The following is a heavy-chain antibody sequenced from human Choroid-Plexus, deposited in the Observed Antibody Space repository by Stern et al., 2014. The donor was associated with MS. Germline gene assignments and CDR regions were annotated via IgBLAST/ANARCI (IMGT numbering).Heavy chain of an antibody. V-gene: IGHV3-30*18. D-gene: IGHD2/OR15-2a*01. CDR1: GFTPGSWA. CDR3: AKDRQYLTYFFDH. J-gene: IGHJ5*02. CDR2: LSYDGSNK. Sequence: VQLEESGGGVVQPGRPLRLSWVASGFTPGSWAMPWVRQAPGKGLGRGAGLSYDGSNKYYADSVKGRFTISRDNSQNTLYMQMSSLRPEDTAVYYCAKDRQYLTYFFDHWGQGSLVTVSS.